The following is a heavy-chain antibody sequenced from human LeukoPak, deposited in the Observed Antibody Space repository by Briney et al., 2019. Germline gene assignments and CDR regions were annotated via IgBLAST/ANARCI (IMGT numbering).Heavy chain of an antibody. CDR3: ASYGSGSYRFDP. CDR2: IHHSGST. D-gene: IGHD3-10*01. CDR1: GGSIRSGNYY. J-gene: IGHJ5*02. V-gene: IGHV4-31*03. Sequence: PSETLSLTCTVSGGSIRSGNYYWSWIRQHPGKGLEWIGYIHHSGSTYYNPSLKSRVIISVDTSKNQFSLKLNSVTAADTAVYYCASYGSGSYRFDPWGQGTLVTVSS.